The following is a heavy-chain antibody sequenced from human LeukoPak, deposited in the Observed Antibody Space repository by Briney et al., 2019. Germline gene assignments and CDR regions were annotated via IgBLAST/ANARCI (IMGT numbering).Heavy chain of an antibody. CDR2: INPKIGGT. CDR3: ARELFTPRDH. V-gene: IGHV1-2*02. CDR1: GYTFNDYF. Sequence: ASVKVSCKASGYTFNDYFMHWLRQAPGQGLEWLGWINPKIGGTDYAQKFQGRVTMTRDTSVSTAYMELSGLGSDDTAIYYCARELFTPRDHWGQGTLVTVSS. J-gene: IGHJ4*02. D-gene: IGHD2-15*01.